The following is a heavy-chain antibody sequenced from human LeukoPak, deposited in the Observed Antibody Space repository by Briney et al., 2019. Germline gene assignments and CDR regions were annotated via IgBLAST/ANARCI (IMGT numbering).Heavy chain of an antibody. Sequence: GGSLRLSCEVSGVRFEDFGMHWVPQPPGEGLEWGSSINDIGDKTDYAGSVKGRFTVSRDNAKKSLYLQMNSLRPEDTALYYCAKHLRATNTYLFYGLDVWGPGTTVTVSS. CDR3: AKHLRATNTYLFYGLDV. V-gene: IGHV3-9*01. CDR1: GVRFEDFG. D-gene: IGHD2-8*01. J-gene: IGHJ6*02. CDR2: INDIGDKT.